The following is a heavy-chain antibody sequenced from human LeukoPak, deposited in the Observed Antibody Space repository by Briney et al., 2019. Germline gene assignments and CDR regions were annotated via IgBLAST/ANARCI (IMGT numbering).Heavy chain of an antibody. CDR3: ARGLSSGHAPGY. V-gene: IGHV3-48*03. CDR2: ISSSGSTI. D-gene: IGHD3-22*01. Sequence: GGSLRLSCAASGFTFSSYEMNRVRQAPGKGLEWVSYISSSGSTIYYADSVKGRFTISRDNAKNSLYLQMNSLRAEDTAVYYCARGLSSGHAPGYCGQGTLVTVSS. J-gene: IGHJ4*02. CDR1: GFTFSSYE.